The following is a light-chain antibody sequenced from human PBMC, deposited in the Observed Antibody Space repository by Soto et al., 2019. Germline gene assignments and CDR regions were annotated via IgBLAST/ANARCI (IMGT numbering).Light chain of an antibody. J-gene: IGKJ1*01. CDR1: QSVGTY. CDR2: DAS. Sequence: EIVLTQSQATLSLSPGERAALSCRASQSVGTYLAWYQQKPGQAPRLLIYDASTRATGVPARFSGSGSGTEFTLTISNLQSEDFAVYHCQQYDKWPRTFGQGTKVDIK. V-gene: IGKV3-15*01. CDR3: QQYDKWPRT.